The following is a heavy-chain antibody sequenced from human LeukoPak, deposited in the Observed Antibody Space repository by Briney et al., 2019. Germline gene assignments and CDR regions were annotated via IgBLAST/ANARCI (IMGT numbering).Heavy chain of an antibody. CDR2: IYYSGST. CDR3: ARCSTRYFYDSSAGFGL. V-gene: IGHV4-59*01. J-gene: IGHJ4*02. D-gene: IGHD3-22*01. Sequence: SETLSLTCTVSGDSISPFCWPGLRQPPGKGLEWIGNIYYSGSTSYNPSLKSRVTISLDTSKNQFSLRLTSVTAADTAVYYCARCSTRYFYDSSAGFGLWGQGTLLTVSS. CDR1: GDSISPFC.